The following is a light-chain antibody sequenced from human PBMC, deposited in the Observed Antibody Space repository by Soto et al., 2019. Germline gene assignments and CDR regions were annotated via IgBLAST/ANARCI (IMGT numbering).Light chain of an antibody. CDR1: SSDVGGYDY. J-gene: IGLJ1*01. Sequence: SVLTQPASVSGSPGQSITISFTGTSSDVGGYDYVSWYQQLPGKAPKLLIYDVNNRPSGVSHRFSGSKSGNTASLTISGLQAEDEADYYCSSYTGSSTFVFGTGTKVTVL. CDR3: SSYTGSSTFV. V-gene: IGLV2-14*01. CDR2: DVN.